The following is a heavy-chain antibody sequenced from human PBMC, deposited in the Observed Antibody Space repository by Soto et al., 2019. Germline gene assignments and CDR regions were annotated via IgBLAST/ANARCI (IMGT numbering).Heavy chain of an antibody. D-gene: IGHD1-7*01. Sequence: QITLKESGPTLVKPTQTLTLTCTFSGFSLTTSGVGVGWIRQPPGQALEWLALIYWDDDERYTPSLKSRLTITKDTSKNQVVLTMTNMDPADTGTYYCAHRPPETTCDSWGQGTLVTDSS. CDR1: GFSLTTSGVG. V-gene: IGHV2-5*02. CDR2: IYWDDDE. J-gene: IGHJ4*02. CDR3: AHRPPETTCDS.